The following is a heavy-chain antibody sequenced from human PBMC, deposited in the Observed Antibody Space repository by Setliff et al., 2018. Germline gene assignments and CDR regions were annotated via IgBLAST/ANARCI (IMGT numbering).Heavy chain of an antibody. Sequence: ETLSLSCAASGFTFSSYWMSWVRQAPGKGLEWVAIIKQDGSEKYYVDSVKGRFTISRDNTRNSLYLQMNSLRAEDTAVYYCARNGGLDYWGQGALVTVSS. D-gene: IGHD2-8*01. CDR1: GFTFSSYW. J-gene: IGHJ4*02. CDR3: ARNGGLDY. CDR2: IKQDGSEK. V-gene: IGHV3-7*01.